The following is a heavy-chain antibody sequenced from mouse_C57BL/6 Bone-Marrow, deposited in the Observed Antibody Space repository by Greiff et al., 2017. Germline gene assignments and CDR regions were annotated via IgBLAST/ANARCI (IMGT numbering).Heavy chain of an antibody. CDR3: AREDYYGSSYWYFDV. V-gene: IGHV5-16*01. CDR2: INYDGSST. CDR1: GFTFSDYY. Sequence: EVQLQQSEGGLVQPGSSMKLSCTASGFTFSDYYMAWVRQVTEKGLEWVANINYDGSSTYYLDSLKSRFIISRDNAKNMLYLQMSSLKSEDTATYYCAREDYYGSSYWYFDVWGTGTTVTVSS. D-gene: IGHD1-1*01. J-gene: IGHJ1*03.